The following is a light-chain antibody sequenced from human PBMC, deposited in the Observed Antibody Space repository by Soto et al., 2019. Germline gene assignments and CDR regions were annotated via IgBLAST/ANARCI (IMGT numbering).Light chain of an antibody. J-gene: IGKJ1*01. CDR1: QSVGDTF. Sequence: EIVLTQSPGTLSLSPGEKATLSFSASQSVGDTFLSWYQQKPGLAPRLLIYGVSNRATGIPDRFSGSGSGTDFILTISRLEPEDFALYYCGQFVSSPPRTFGQGTKVDIK. V-gene: IGKV3-20*01. CDR3: GQFVSSPPRT. CDR2: GVS.